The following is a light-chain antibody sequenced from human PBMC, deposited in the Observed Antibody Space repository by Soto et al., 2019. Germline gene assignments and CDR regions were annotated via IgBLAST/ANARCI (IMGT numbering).Light chain of an antibody. J-gene: IGLJ3*02. CDR2: EVS. CDR1: NSDVGGYNY. Sequence: QSALTQPASVSGSPGQSITISCTGTNSDVGGYNYVSWYQQYPGKAPKLMIYEVSNRPSGVSNRFSGSKSGNTPSLTISGLQAEDEADYYCSSYTSSILVFGGGTKLTVL. V-gene: IGLV2-14*01. CDR3: SSYTSSILV.